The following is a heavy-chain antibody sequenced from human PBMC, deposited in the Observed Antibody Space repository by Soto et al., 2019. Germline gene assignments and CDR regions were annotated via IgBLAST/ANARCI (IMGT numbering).Heavy chain of an antibody. CDR2: ISWNSNII. CDR3: AKGGPDGVGSGGSCYFDY. J-gene: IGHJ4*02. V-gene: IGHV3-9*01. CDR1: GFTFDDYA. Sequence: EVQLVESGGGLVQPGRSLRLSCAASGFTFDDYAMHWVRRAPGKGLEWVSTISWNSNIICYADSVKGRFTISRDNAMNSLDLKMNRLRPEDTALYYCAKGGPDGVGSGGSCYFDYWGQGTLVTVSS. D-gene: IGHD2-15*01.